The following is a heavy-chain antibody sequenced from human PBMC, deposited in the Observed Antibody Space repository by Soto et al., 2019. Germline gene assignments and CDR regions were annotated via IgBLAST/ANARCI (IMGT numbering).Heavy chain of an antibody. J-gene: IGHJ4*02. V-gene: IGHV4-59*01. CDR1: GGSISGYY. CDR2: MYYTGST. Sequence: SETLSLTCTVSGGSISGYYWSWIRQPPGKGLEWIGYMYYTGSTIYNPSLKSRVTMSVDTSKNQFSLKLTSVTAADTSVYYCAREQSTVTSLFDYWGQGTLVTVSS. D-gene: IGHD4-17*01. CDR3: AREQSTVTSLFDY.